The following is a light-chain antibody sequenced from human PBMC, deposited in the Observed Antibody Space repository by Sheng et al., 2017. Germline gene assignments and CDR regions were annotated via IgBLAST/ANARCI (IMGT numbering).Light chain of an antibody. CDR2: DAS. CDR3: QQYSSYPLT. J-gene: IGKJ4*01. CDR1: QSVSTY. V-gene: IGKV3-11*01. Sequence: EIVLTQSPATLSLSPGERATLSCRASQSVSTYLAWYQQKPGQAPRLLIYDASNRATGIPARFSGSGSGTEFTLTISSLQPDDFATFYCQQYSSYPLTSVGGTEGGDQT.